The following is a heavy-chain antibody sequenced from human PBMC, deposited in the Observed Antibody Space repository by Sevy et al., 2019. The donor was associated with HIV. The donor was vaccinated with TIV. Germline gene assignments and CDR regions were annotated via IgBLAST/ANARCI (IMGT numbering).Heavy chain of an antibody. CDR3: VRVLWDVLVVPAATPSPWLDS. V-gene: IGHV3-7*01. CDR1: GFTFDTFW. Sequence: GGSLRLSCAASGFTFDTFWMGWVRQAPGRGLEWVASIDPRGNERHYLDSLKGRFTISRDNAKNSLYLQMHSLKAGDTALYYCVRVLWDVLVVPAATPSPWLDSWGQGTLVTVSS. CDR2: IDPRGNER. D-gene: IGHD3-16*02. J-gene: IGHJ5*01.